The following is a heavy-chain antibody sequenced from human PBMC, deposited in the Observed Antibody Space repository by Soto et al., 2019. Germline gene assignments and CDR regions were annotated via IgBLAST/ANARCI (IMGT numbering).Heavy chain of an antibody. Sequence: SVKVSCKASGGTFSSYAISWVRQAPGQGLEWMGGIIPIFGTANYAQKFQGRVTITADESTSTAYMELSSLGSEDTAVYYCARAVAVPADFDYWGQGTLVTVSS. J-gene: IGHJ4*02. CDR2: IIPIFGTA. D-gene: IGHD6-19*01. V-gene: IGHV1-69*13. CDR3: ARAVAVPADFDY. CDR1: GGTFSSYA.